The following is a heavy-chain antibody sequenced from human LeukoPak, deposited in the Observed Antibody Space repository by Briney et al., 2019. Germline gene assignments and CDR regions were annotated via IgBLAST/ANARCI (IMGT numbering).Heavy chain of an antibody. CDR2: ISYDGNNQ. J-gene: IGHJ4*02. D-gene: IGHD1-26*01. CDR1: GFTFRSNA. Sequence: PGGSLRLSCAASGFTFRSNAMHWVRQAPGRGLDWVAVISYDGNNQDYAESVKGRFTLSRDISKNTLYLQVNSLKPEDTAVYYCARGQGEGGFDYWGQGTLVTVSS. V-gene: IGHV3-30-3*01. CDR3: ARGQGEGGFDY.